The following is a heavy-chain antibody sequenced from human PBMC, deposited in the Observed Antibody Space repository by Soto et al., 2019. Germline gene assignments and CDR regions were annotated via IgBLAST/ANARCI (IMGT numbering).Heavy chain of an antibody. V-gene: IGHV3-23*01. CDR2: FSSGGGT. Sequence: EVQLLESGGGLLQPGGSLRLSCTASGFTFSNYAMSWVRQAPGKGLEWVSTFSSGGGTYYADSVKGRFTISRDNSKNTLSLQMNSLRAEDTAVYYCTKANRYCSGANCFTFDYWGLGTLVTVSS. CDR1: GFTFSNYA. J-gene: IGHJ4*02. CDR3: TKANRYCSGANCFTFDY. D-gene: IGHD2-15*01.